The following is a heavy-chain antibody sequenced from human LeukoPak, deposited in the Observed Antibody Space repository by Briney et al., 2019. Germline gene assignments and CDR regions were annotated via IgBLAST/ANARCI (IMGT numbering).Heavy chain of an antibody. D-gene: IGHD4-17*01. CDR3: ARDPPYYGDYVVDYYYYMDV. J-gene: IGHJ6*03. CDR1: GYTFTSYG. V-gene: IGHV1-18*01. Sequence: GASVKVSCEASGYTFTSYGISWVRQAPGQGLEWMGWISAYNGNTNYAQKLQGRVTMTTDTSTSTAYMELRSLRSDDTAVYYCARDPPYYGDYVVDYYYYMDVWGKGTTVTVSS. CDR2: ISAYNGNT.